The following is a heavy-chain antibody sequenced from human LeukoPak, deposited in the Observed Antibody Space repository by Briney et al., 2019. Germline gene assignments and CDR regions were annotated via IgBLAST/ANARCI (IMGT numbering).Heavy chain of an antibody. V-gene: IGHV4-59*01. D-gene: IGHD2-15*01. Sequence: SETLSLTCTVSGGSISSYYWSWLRQPPGKGLEWIGYIYYSGSTNYNPSLKSRVTISVDTSRNQFSLKLSSVTAADTAVYYCARGSHYYYYMDVWGKGTTVTVSS. CDR1: GGSISSYY. CDR2: IYYSGST. CDR3: ARGSHYYYYMDV. J-gene: IGHJ6*03.